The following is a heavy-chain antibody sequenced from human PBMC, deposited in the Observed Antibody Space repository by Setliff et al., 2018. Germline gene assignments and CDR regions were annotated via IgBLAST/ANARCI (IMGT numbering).Heavy chain of an antibody. V-gene: IGHV3-7*01. CDR2: IKKDGSEE. CDR1: GFTFSSYW. Sequence: GSLRLSCAASGFTFSSYWMSWVRQAPGKGLEWVANIKKDGSEEYYVDSVKGRFTISRDNAQKSLYLQMNNLRAEDTAVYYCARDGRWELGVGGFDSWGQGTLVTVSS. CDR3: ARDGRWELGVGGFDS. J-gene: IGHJ4*02. D-gene: IGHD1-26*01.